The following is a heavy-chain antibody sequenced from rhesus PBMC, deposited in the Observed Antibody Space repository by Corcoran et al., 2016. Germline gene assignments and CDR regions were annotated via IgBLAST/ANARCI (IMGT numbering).Heavy chain of an antibody. Sequence: EVQLVQSGAEVKKPGASVKISCKASGYTFTDYYLHWVRQAPGKGLEWMGRVDPEDGEAIHAQKFQDRVTNTAETSTDPAYMELSRLRCEDTAVYYCARGKAAAGPGYGLDSWGQGVVVTVSS. J-gene: IGHJ6*01. CDR3: ARGKAAAGPGYGLDS. V-gene: IGHV1-111*02. D-gene: IGHD6S26*01. CDR1: GYTFTDYY. CDR2: VDPEDGEA.